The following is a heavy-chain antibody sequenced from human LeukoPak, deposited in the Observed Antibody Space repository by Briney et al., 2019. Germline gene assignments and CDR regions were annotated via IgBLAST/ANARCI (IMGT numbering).Heavy chain of an antibody. D-gene: IGHD1-1*01. J-gene: IGHJ3*02. CDR2: IYYSGGT. CDR3: AVNSTKHTFDI. V-gene: IGHV4-59*08. CDR1: GGSMSPFY. Sequence: SETLSLTCTVSGGSMSPFYWGWIRQPPGKGLEWIGSIYYSGGTNYNPSLKSRVTISVDTSKNQFSLELSSVTAADTAVYYCAVNSTKHTFDIWGQGTMVTVSS.